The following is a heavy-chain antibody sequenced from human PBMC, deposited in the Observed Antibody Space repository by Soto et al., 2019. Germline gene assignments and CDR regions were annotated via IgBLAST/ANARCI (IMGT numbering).Heavy chain of an antibody. V-gene: IGHV4-59*01. J-gene: IGHJ4*02. CDR3: ARGRYCSGGSCYPSGYYFDY. CDR2: IYYSGST. D-gene: IGHD2-15*01. Sequence: PSETLSLTCTVSGGCISSYYWSWIRQPPGKGLEWIGYIYYSGSTNYNPSLKSRVTISVDTSKNQFSLKLSSVTAADTAVYYCARGRYCSGGSCYPSGYYFDYWGQGTLVTVSS. CDR1: GGCISSYY.